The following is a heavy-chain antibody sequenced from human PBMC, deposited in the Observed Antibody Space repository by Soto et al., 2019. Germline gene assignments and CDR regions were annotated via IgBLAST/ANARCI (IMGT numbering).Heavy chain of an antibody. CDR2: IYYSGST. V-gene: IGHV4-59*01. Sequence: PSETLSLTCTVSGGSISSYYWSWIRQPPGKGLEWIGYIYYSGSTNYNPSLKSRVTISVDTSKNQFSLKLSSVTAADTAVYYCARAPEQRPIDYWGHGSLVTVSS. CDR3: ARAPEQRPIDY. D-gene: IGHD6-19*01. J-gene: IGHJ4*01. CDR1: GGSISSYY.